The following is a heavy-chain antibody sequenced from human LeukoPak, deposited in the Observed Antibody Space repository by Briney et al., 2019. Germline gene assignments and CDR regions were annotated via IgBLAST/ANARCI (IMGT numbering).Heavy chain of an antibody. CDR2: IYYSGST. Sequence: PSETLSLTCTVSGGSISSSSYYRGWIRQPPGKGLEWIGSIYYSGSTYYNPSLKSRVTISVDTSKNQFSLKLSSVTAADTAVYYCARRTTGIDYWGQGTLVTVSS. J-gene: IGHJ4*02. V-gene: IGHV4-39*01. D-gene: IGHD1-14*01. CDR3: ARRTTGIDY. CDR1: GGSISSSSYY.